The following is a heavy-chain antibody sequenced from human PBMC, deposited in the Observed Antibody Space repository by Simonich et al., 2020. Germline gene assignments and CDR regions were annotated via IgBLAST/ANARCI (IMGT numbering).Heavy chain of an antibody. CDR3: AKDLGERITMIVVVIDAFDI. CDR1: GFTFSSYA. J-gene: IGHJ3*02. CDR2: ISGSGGST. Sequence: GGGLVQPGGSLRLSCAASGFTFSSYAMSWVRQAPGGWLEGVSAISGSGGSTYYADSVKGRFTISRDNSKNTLYLQMNSLRAEETAVYYCAKDLGERITMIVVVIDAFDIWGQGTMVTVSS. D-gene: IGHD3-22*01. V-gene: IGHV3-23*01.